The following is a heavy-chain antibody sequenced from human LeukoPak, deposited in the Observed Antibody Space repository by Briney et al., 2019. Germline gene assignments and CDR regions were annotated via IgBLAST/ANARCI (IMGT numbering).Heavy chain of an antibody. D-gene: IGHD6-6*01. V-gene: IGHV3-7*05. CDR2: IKQDGSEK. Sequence: PGGSLRLSCAASGFTFSAYWVHWVRQAPGKGLEWVAAIKQDGSEKYYVDSVKGRFTISRDDAKNSLYLQMNSLRAEDTAVYYCARIGYSSSSFDFWGQGTLVTVSS. CDR1: GFTFSAYW. CDR3: ARIGYSSSSFDF. J-gene: IGHJ4*02.